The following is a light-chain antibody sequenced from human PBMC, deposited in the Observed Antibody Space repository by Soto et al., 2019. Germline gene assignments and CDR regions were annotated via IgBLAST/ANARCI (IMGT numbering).Light chain of an antibody. J-gene: IGLJ1*01. CDR1: SSNIGANYD. CDR3: QSYDSTLRARHV. Sequence: QSVLTQPPSVSGAPGQRVTISCTGSSSNIGANYDVHWYQQRPGTAPKPLIFGNSNRPSGVPDRFSGSKSGTSASLAITGLQAEDEGDYYCQSYDSTLRARHVFGTGTKVTVL. V-gene: IGLV1-40*01. CDR2: GNS.